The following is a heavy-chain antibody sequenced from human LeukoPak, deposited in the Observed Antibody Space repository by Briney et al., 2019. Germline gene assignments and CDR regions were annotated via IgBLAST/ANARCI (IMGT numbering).Heavy chain of an antibody. CDR1: GGSFSGYY. Sequence: KPSETLSLTCAVYGGSFSGYYWSWIRQPPGKGLEWIGEINHSGSTNYNPSLKSRVTISVDTSKNQFSLKLSSVTAADTAVYYCARQAPRPPKLRYFDWLLNPPGDAFDIWGQGTMVTVSS. J-gene: IGHJ3*02. D-gene: IGHD3-9*01. CDR2: INHSGST. CDR3: ARQAPRPPKLRYFDWLLNPPGDAFDI. V-gene: IGHV4-34*01.